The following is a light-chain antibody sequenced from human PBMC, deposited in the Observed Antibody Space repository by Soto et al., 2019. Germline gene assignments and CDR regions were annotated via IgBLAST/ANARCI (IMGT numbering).Light chain of an antibody. CDR2: KAS. V-gene: IGKV1-5*03. CDR3: QQYNNYPWT. CDR1: QSISSW. J-gene: IGKJ1*01. Sequence: DIPMTQSPSTLSASVGDRVTITCRASQSISSWLAWYQQKPGKAPKLLIYKASSLESGVPSRFSGSGSGTEFTLTISSLQPDDFATYYCQQYNNYPWTFGQGTEVEIK.